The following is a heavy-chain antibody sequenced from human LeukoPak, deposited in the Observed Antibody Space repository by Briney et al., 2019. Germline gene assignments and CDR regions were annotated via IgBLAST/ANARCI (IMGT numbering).Heavy chain of an antibody. J-gene: IGHJ4*02. CDR1: GFTFSSYG. Sequence: GRSLRLSCAASGFTFSSYGMHWVRQAPGKGLEWVAVISYDGSNKYYADSVKGRFTISRDNSKNTLYLQMNSLRAEDTAVYYCAREKKEMATVPYFDYWGQGTLVTVSS. V-gene: IGHV3-30*03. CDR2: ISYDGSNK. D-gene: IGHD5-24*01. CDR3: AREKKEMATVPYFDY.